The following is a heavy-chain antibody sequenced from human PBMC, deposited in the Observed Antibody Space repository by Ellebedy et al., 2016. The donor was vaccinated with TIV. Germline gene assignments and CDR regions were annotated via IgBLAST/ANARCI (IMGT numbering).Heavy chain of an antibody. Sequence: AASVKVSCKASGYTLMSYGICWMRQAPGQGLEWMGWVSPYDGNTNYAQKFQGRVTMTIDTSTSTGYMELRSLRSDDTAVYYCARGFRYGSGRWPLDHWGQGTLVTVSS. CDR3: ARGFRYGSGRWPLDH. CDR2: VSPYDGNT. D-gene: IGHD4-23*01. CDR1: GYTLMSYG. V-gene: IGHV1-18*01. J-gene: IGHJ4*02.